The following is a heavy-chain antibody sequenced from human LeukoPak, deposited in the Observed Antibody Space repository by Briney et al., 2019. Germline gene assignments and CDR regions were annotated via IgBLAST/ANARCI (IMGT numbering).Heavy chain of an antibody. CDR2: ISSNGGST. Sequence: GGSLRLSCAASGFTFSSYAMHWVRQAPGKGLEYVSAISSNGGSTYYANSVKGRFTISRDNSKNTLYLQMGSLRAEDMAVYYCARVNRRLPSYYFDYWGQGTLVTVSS. D-gene: IGHD1/OR15-1a*01. V-gene: IGHV3-64*01. CDR1: GFTFSSYA. CDR3: ARVNRRLPSYYFDY. J-gene: IGHJ4*02.